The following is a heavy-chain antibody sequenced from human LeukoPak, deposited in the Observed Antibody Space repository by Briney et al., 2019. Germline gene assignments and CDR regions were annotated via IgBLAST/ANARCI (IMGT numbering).Heavy chain of an antibody. CDR3: TRSSWDCSSGSCYSNMNFDY. Sequence: GASVNVSCKASGYTFAGYYIHWVRRAPGQGLEWLGWINPNKGDTKSAQKFRDRVIMTTDTSLTTAYMEVINLSSDDTAVYYCTRSSWDCSSGSCYSNMNFDYWGQGTLVTVSS. V-gene: IGHV1-2*02. D-gene: IGHD2-15*01. CDR2: INPNKGDT. CDR1: GYTFAGYY. J-gene: IGHJ4*02.